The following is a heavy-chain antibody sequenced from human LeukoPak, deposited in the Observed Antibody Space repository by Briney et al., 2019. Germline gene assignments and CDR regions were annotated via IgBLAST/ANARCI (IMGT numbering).Heavy chain of an antibody. Sequence: ASVKVSCKASGHTFTSYGINWVRQATGQGLEWMGWMNPNSGNTGYAQKFQGRVTMTRNTSISTAYMELSSLRSEDTAVYYCARGKWELPVPRAFDIWGQGTMVTVSS. CDR3: ARGKWELPVPRAFDI. CDR1: GHTFTSYG. CDR2: MNPNSGNT. J-gene: IGHJ3*02. V-gene: IGHV1-8*01. D-gene: IGHD1-26*01.